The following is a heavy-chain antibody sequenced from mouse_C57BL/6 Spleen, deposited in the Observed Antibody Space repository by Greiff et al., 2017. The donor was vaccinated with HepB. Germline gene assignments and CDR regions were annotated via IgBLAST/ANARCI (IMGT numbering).Heavy chain of an antibody. CDR3: ARSDFYYDYDADGFAY. CDR1: GYAFTNYL. D-gene: IGHD2-4*01. CDR2: INPGSGGT. J-gene: IGHJ3*01. V-gene: IGHV1-54*01. Sequence: VKLVESGAELVRPGTSVKVSCKASGYAFTNYLIEWVKQRPGQGLEWIGVINPGSGGTNYNEKFKGKATLTADKSSSTAYMQLSSLTSEDSAVYFCARSDFYYDYDADGFAYWGQGTLVTVSA.